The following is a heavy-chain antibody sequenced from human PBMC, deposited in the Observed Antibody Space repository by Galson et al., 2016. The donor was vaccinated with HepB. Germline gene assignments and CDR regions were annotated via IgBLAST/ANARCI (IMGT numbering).Heavy chain of an antibody. D-gene: IGHD2-15*01. J-gene: IGHJ4*02. CDR3: AKECRGGSCYPPETEG. Sequence: SLRLSCAAPGFTVSSHYMSWVRQAPGKGLEWVSFIYKDCLKQYADSVKGRCTISRDTSKNTLYLQLNSLRAEDTAGYYCAKECRGGSCYPPETEGWGQGTLVTVSS. V-gene: IGHV3-53*01. CDR2: IYKDCLK. CDR1: GFTVSSHY.